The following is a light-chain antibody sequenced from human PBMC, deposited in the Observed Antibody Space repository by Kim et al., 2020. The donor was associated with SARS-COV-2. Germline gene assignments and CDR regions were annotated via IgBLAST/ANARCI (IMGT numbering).Light chain of an antibody. CDR3: QQYGSSPYT. V-gene: IGKV3-20*01. J-gene: IGKJ2*01. CDR1: PSVRSSL. Sequence: LSPGERTTLSCRASPSVRSSLLAWYQQKPGQAPRLLIYEAFKRVAGISDRFSGSGSGTDFTLTISRPEPEDFAMYYCQQYGSSPYTFGQGTKLEI. CDR2: EAF.